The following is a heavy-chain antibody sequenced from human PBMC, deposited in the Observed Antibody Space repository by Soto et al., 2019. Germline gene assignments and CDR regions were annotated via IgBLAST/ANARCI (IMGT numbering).Heavy chain of an antibody. Sequence: EVQLVESGGGLVQPGGSLRLSCEASGLTFSDYWRHWVRQAPGKGLEWVSRIKRDGSTTNYADSVKGRFTISRDNAKNTLYLEMNSLRVEDTADYYCARGAINYYYEDVWGKGTTVTVSS. CDR1: GLTFSDYW. V-gene: IGHV3-74*01. CDR2: IKRDGSTT. J-gene: IGHJ6*03. CDR3: ARGAINYYYEDV.